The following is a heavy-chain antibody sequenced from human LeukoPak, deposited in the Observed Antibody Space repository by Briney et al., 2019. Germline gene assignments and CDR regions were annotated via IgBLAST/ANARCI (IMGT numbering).Heavy chain of an antibody. J-gene: IGHJ4*02. D-gene: IGHD5-18*01. CDR2: INHSGST. Sequence: SETLSLTCAVYGGSFSGYYWGWIRQPPGKGLEWIGEINHSGSTNYNPSLKSRVTISVDTSKNQFSLKLSSVTAADTAVYYCARVDTAMVTNWGQGTLVTVSS. V-gene: IGHV4-34*01. CDR1: GGSFSGYY. CDR3: ARVDTAMVTN.